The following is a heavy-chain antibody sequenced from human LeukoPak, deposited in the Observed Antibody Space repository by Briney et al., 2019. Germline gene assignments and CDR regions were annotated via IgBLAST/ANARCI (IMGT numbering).Heavy chain of an antibody. CDR2: ISSSSSYI. CDR3: AREGGYDFWSGPGMDV. CDR1: GFSFSSYT. Sequence: GGSLRLSCAASGFSFSSYTMNWVRQAPGKGLEWVSSISSSSSYIYYADSVKGRFTISRDNAKNSLYLQMNSLRAEDTAVYYCAREGGYDFWSGPGMDVWGQGTTVTVSS. D-gene: IGHD3-3*01. J-gene: IGHJ6*02. V-gene: IGHV3-21*01.